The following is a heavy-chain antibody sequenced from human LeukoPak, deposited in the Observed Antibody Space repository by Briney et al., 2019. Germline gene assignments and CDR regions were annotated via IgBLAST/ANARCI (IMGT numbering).Heavy chain of an antibody. Sequence: PGVSLRLSCAASGLTFSRYWMSWVRQAPGKGLEWVANIKQDGSQKSYVDSVKGRFTISRDNANNLLYLQMNSLRAEDTAVYYCARESFAARWDWGQGTLVTVSS. V-gene: IGHV3-7*01. CDR1: GLTFSRYW. CDR2: IKQDGSQK. CDR3: ARESFAARWD. D-gene: IGHD6-6*01. J-gene: IGHJ4*02.